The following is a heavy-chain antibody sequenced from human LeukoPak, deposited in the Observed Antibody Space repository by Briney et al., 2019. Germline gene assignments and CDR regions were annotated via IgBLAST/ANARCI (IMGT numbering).Heavy chain of an antibody. CDR2: IDPSDSYT. CDR1: GYRFTSYW. V-gene: IGHV5-10-1*01. CDR3: ARHSMVRGVNWYFDL. Sequence: GESLKISCKGSGYRFTSYWISWVRQMPGKGLEWMGRIDPSDSYTNYSPSFQGHVNISGDKSISTAYLQWSSLKASDTAMYYCARHSMVRGVNWYFDLWGRGTLVTVSS. J-gene: IGHJ2*01. D-gene: IGHD3-10*01.